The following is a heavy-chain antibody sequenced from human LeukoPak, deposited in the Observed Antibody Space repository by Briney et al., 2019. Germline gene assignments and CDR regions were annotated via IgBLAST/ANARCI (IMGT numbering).Heavy chain of an antibody. V-gene: IGHV4-34*01. J-gene: IGHJ4*02. D-gene: IGHD2-8*02. CDR1: GGSFSGYY. CDR2: NNHSGST. CDR3: ARGLVADYYFDY. Sequence: SETLSLTCAVCGGSFSGYYWSWIRQPPGKGLEWIGENNHSGSTNYNPSLKSRVTISVDTSKNQFSLKLSSVTAADTAVYYCARGLVADYYFDYWGQGTLVTVSS.